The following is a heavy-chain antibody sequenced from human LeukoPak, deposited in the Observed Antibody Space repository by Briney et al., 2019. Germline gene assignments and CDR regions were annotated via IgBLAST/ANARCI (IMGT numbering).Heavy chain of an antibody. CDR2: INHSGST. CDR3: ARGETEDNWFGP. D-gene: IGHD2-21*02. V-gene: IGHV4-34*01. CDR1: GGSFSGYY. Sequence: SETLSLTCAVYGGSFSGYYWSWIRQPPGKGLEWIGEINHSGSTNYNPSLKSRVTISVDTSKNQFSLKLSSVTAADTAVYYCARGETEDNWFGPWGQGTLVTVSS. J-gene: IGHJ5*02.